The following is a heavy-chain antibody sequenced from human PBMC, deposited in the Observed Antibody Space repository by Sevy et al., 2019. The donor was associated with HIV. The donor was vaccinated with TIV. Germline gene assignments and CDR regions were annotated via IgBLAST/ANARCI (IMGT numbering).Heavy chain of an antibody. CDR2: IKSKTDGGTT. CDR3: TTDDYSNPGGQYYYYGMDV. Sequence: GGSLRLSCAASGFTFSNAWMSWVRQAPGKGLEWVGRIKSKTDGGTTDYAAPVKGRFTISRDDSKNTLYLQMNSLKTEDTAVYYCTTDDYSNPGGQYYYYGMDVWGQGTTVTVSS. D-gene: IGHD4-4*01. J-gene: IGHJ6*02. V-gene: IGHV3-15*01. CDR1: GFTFSNAW.